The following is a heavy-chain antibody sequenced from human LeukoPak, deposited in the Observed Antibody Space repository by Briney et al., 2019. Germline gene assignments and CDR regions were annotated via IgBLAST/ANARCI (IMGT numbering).Heavy chain of an antibody. CDR1: GFSFRTYS. V-gene: IGHV3-48*01. CDR3: GTGDPRFDF. D-gene: IGHD7-27*01. J-gene: IGHJ4*02. Sequence: GGSLRLSCAASGFSFRTYSMNWVRQAPGKGLEWVSYISGSTGVIYYTDSVKGRFTISRDDAKSSVYLQMNSLRAEDTAVYYCGTGDPRFDFWGQGILVTVSS. CDR2: ISGSTGVI.